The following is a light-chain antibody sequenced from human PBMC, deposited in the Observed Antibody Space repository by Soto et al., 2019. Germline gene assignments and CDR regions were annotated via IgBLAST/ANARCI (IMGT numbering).Light chain of an antibody. CDR3: QQYNNWPRT. V-gene: IGKV3-15*01. Sequence: EVVMTQSPAILSVSPGERATLSCRASQSVGTNLAWYHQKPGQAPRLLISGASTRATGIPARFSGRGSGTEFTLTVSSLQSEDFAVYYCQQYNNWPRTFGQGTKVDIK. J-gene: IGKJ1*01. CDR2: GAS. CDR1: QSVGTN.